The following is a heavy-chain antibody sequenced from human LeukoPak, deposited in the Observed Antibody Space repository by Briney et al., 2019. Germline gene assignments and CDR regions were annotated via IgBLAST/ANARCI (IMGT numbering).Heavy chain of an antibody. V-gene: IGHV3-64D*09. D-gene: IGHD6-13*01. CDR2: ISSNGGST. CDR3: VKAGASSSWELYYYYYGMAV. CDR1: GFTFSRCA. Sequence: PGGSLRLSCSASGFTFSRCATLWVRQAPGKGLEYVSGISSNGGSTYYADSVKGRFTISRDNSKNTLYLQMRSLRAEDTAVYYCVKAGASSSWELYYYYYGMAVWGQGTTVTVSS. J-gene: IGHJ6*02.